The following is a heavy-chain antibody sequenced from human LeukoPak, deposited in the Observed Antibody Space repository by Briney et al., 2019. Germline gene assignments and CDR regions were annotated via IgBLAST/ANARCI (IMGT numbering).Heavy chain of an antibody. Sequence: VASVKVSCKASGYTFTSYYMHWMRQAPGQGPEWMGIINPRGGSTDYSQKFQDRVTMSSDTSTSTVYMELSSLRSEDTAVYFCARVGVTAATADYWGRGTTVTVSS. D-gene: IGHD6-25*01. CDR2: INPRGGST. J-gene: IGHJ6*04. V-gene: IGHV1-46*01. CDR1: GYTFTSYY. CDR3: ARVGVTAATADY.